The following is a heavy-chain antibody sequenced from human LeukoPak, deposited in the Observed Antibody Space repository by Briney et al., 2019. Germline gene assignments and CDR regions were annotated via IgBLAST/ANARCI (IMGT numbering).Heavy chain of an antibody. V-gene: IGHV3-7*01. CDR3: ARVDYDFWSGYPIDY. CDR2: IKQDGSEK. D-gene: IGHD3-3*01. J-gene: IGHJ4*02. Sequence: GGSLRLSCAASGFTFSNYWMSWVCQAPGKGLEWVANIKQDGSEKYYVDSVKGRFTISRDNAKNSLYLQMNSLRAEDTAVYYCARVDYDFWSGYPIDYWGQGTLVTVSS. CDR1: GFTFSNYW.